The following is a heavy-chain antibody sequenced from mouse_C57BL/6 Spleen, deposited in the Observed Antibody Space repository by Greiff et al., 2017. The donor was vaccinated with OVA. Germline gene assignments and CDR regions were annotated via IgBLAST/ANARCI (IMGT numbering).Heavy chain of an antibody. V-gene: IGHV1-15*01. CDR2: IAPETGGT. CDR1: GYTFTDYE. J-gene: IGHJ4*01. Sequence: QVQLKESGAELVRPGASVTLSCKASGYTFTDYEMHWVKQTPVHGLEWIGAIAPETGGTAYNQKFKGKAILTADKSSSTAYMELRSLTSEDSAVYYCTRVGAMDYWGQGTSVTVSS. CDR3: TRVGAMDY.